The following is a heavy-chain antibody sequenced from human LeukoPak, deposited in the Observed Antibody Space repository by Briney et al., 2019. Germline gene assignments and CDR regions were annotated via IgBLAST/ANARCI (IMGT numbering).Heavy chain of an antibody. CDR2: ISYSGST. CDR1: GGSFSSYY. V-gene: IGHV4-59*01. Sequence: PSETLSLTCTVSGGSFSSYYWNWIRQPPGKGLEWIGYISYSGSTNYNPSLKSRVTISVDTSRNQFSLKLSSVTAADTAVYYCARGRLGGSGSYYNVLDYWGQGTLVTVSS. CDR3: ARGRLGGSGSYYNVLDY. D-gene: IGHD3-10*01. J-gene: IGHJ4*02.